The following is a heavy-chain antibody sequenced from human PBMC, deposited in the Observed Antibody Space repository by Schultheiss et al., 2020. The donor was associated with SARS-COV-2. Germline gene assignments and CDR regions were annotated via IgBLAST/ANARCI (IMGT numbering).Heavy chain of an antibody. CDR3: AKDNYYYGMDV. CDR2: ISSGGSNT. J-gene: IGHJ6*02. CDR1: GFTFSDYY. Sequence: GGSLRLSCAASGFTFSDYYMSWIRQAPGKGLEWVSYISSGGSNTYYADSVKGRFTISRDNAKNSLYLHMNSLRAEDTAVYYCAKDNYYYGMDVWGQGTTVTVSS. V-gene: IGHV3-11*01.